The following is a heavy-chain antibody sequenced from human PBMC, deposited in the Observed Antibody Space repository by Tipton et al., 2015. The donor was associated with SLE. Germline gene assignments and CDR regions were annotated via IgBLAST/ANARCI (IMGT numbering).Heavy chain of an antibody. CDR2: IYTSGST. Sequence: TLSLTCAVYGGSFSGYYWSWIRQPAGKGLEWIGYIYTSGSTNYNPSLKSRVTISVDTSKNQFSLKLSSVTAADTAVYYCASVKSLIGRHFDYWGQGTLVTVSS. D-gene: IGHD2-15*01. V-gene: IGHV4-4*09. CDR3: ASVKSLIGRHFDY. CDR1: GGSFSGYY. J-gene: IGHJ4*02.